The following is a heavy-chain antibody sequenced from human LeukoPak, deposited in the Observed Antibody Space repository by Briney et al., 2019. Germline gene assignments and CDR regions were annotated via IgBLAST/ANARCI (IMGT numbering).Heavy chain of an antibody. D-gene: IGHD1-26*01. CDR3: AKVGGELHAAFDY. Sequence: PGGSLRLFCAASGFNCSSYAMIWVRRALGKGLVGVSVFYDSGRSIYSAGSEKGRFTNSRDNSEIALYLQMNSLRAEDTAVYYCAKVGGELHAAFDYWGQGTLVTVSS. CDR1: GFNCSSYA. V-gene: IGHV3-23*01. CDR2: FYDSGRSI. J-gene: IGHJ4*02.